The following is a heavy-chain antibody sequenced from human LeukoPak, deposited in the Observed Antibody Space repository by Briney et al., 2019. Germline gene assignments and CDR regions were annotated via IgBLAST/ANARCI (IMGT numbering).Heavy chain of an antibody. Sequence: ASVKVSCKASGYTFTGYYMHWVRQAPGQGLEWMGWINPNSGGTNYAQKFQGSVTMTRDTSISTAYMELSRLRSDDTAVYYCARGDYCSGGSCYLALYYWGQGTLVTVSS. CDR1: GYTFTGYY. J-gene: IGHJ4*02. CDR2: INPNSGGT. V-gene: IGHV1-2*02. D-gene: IGHD2-15*01. CDR3: ARGDYCSGGSCYLALYY.